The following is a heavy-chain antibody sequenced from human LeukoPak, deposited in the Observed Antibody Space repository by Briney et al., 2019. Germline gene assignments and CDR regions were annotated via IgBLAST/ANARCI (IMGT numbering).Heavy chain of an antibody. CDR1: GYTFTGYY. CDR2: INPNSGGT. D-gene: IGHD6-13*01. V-gene: IGHV1-2*02. CDR3: ARDQPQASIAAAGTVDY. Sequence: ASVKVPCKASGYTFTGYYMHWVRQAPGQGLEWMGWINPNSGGTNYARKFQGRVTMTRDTSISTAYMELSRLRSDDTAVYYCARDQPQASIAAAGTVDYWGQGTLVTVSS. J-gene: IGHJ4*02.